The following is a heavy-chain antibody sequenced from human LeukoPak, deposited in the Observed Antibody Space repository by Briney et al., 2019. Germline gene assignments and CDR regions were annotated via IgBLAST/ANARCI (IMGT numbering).Heavy chain of an antibody. Sequence: GGSLRLSCAASGFTFSDYYMSWIRQAPGKGLEWISYTSSSGITIYYADPVKGRFTMSRDNAKNSLYLQMNSLRAEDTAGYYCARDRYAMDVWGQGTTVTVSS. CDR2: TSSSGITI. CDR3: ARDRYAMDV. CDR1: GFTFSDYY. V-gene: IGHV3-11*01. J-gene: IGHJ6*02.